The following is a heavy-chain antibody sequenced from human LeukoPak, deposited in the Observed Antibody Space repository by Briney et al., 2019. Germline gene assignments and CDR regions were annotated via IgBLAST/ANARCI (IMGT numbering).Heavy chain of an antibody. Sequence: ASVKVSCKASGYTFTSYYMHWVRQAPGQGLEWMGIINPSGGSTSYAQKFQGRVTMTTDMSTSTVYMELSSLRSEDTAVYYCARAGDVVVTAPPFDLWGRGTLVTVSS. CDR3: ARAGDVVVTAPPFDL. CDR2: INPSGGST. D-gene: IGHD2-21*02. J-gene: IGHJ2*01. V-gene: IGHV1-46*01. CDR1: GYTFTSYY.